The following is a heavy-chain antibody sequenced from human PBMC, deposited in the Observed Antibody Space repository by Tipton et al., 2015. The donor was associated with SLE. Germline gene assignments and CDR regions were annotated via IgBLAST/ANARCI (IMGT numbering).Heavy chain of an antibody. D-gene: IGHD4-23*01. CDR1: GFSFDDFG. J-gene: IGHJ6*02. CDR3: ARGRWYGMDV. Sequence: GSLRLSCAASGFSFDDFGMSWVRQGPGKGPEWVSDINWNGGRTAYADSVKGRFTISRDNSENTVDLRMNNLRDDDTAVYFCARGRWYGMDVWGQGTTVAVSS. CDR2: INWNGGRT. V-gene: IGHV3-20*04.